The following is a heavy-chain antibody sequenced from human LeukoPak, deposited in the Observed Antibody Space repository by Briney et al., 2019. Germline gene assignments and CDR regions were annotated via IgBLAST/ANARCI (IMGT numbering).Heavy chain of an antibody. Sequence: PGGSLRLSCTASGFTFSTYGMHWVRQAPGKGLEWVTLISYDGSTKYYSDSVKGRFTLSRDNSKNTLYLQMNSLRAEDTAVYYCARAWTGYSYGDYWGQGTLVTVSS. J-gene: IGHJ4*02. V-gene: IGHV3-30*03. D-gene: IGHD5-18*01. CDR2: ISYDGSTK. CDR1: GFTFSTYG. CDR3: ARAWTGYSYGDY.